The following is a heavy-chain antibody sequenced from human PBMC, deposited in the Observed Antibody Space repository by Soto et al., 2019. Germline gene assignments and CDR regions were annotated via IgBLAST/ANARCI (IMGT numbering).Heavy chain of an antibody. CDR3: TRRDYCTNGVCYRGFSDY. CDR1: GFTFGDYA. V-gene: IGHV3-49*03. CDR2: IRSKAYGGTT. D-gene: IGHD2-8*01. J-gene: IGHJ4*02. Sequence: SLRLSCTASGFTFGDYAMSWFRQAPGKGLEWVGFIRSKAYGGTTEYAASVKGRFTISRDDSKSIAYLQMNSLKTEDTAAYYCTRRDYCTNGVCYRGFSDYWGQGTLVTVSS.